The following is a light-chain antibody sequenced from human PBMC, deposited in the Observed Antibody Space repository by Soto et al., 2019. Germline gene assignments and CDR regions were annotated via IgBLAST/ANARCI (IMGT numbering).Light chain of an antibody. CDR2: KAS. V-gene: IGKV1-5*03. Sequence: DFQMTQSPSTLSASVGDRVTITCRASQTISDWLAWYQQKPGKAPKLLIYKASTLQTGVPSRFSGSGSGTEFTLTISSLQPDDFATYYCQQYHSYPVTFGGGTKVEIK. CDR3: QQYHSYPVT. CDR1: QTISDW. J-gene: IGKJ4*01.